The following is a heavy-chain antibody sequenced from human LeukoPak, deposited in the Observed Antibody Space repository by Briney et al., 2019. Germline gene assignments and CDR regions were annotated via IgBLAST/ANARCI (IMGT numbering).Heavy chain of an antibody. CDR1: GGSISSYY. Sequence: SETLSLTCTVSGGSISSYYWSWIRQPPGKGLEWIGYIYYSGSTNYNPSLKSRVIISVDTSKNQFSLKLSSVTAADTAVYYCARSYSSGWPTAYNWFDPWGQGTLVTVSS. D-gene: IGHD6-19*01. J-gene: IGHJ5*02. CDR2: IYYSGST. V-gene: IGHV4-59*01. CDR3: ARSYSSGWPTAYNWFDP.